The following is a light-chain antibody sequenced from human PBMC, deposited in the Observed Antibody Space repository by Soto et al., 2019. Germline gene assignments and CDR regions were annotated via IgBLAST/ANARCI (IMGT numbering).Light chain of an antibody. Sequence: DIQMTQSPSSLSASVGDRVTITCRTSQPISDYLNWYQQKPGKAPTLLIYTASNLQSGVPSRFSGSGSGTHFTLTISSLQPEDFATYYYQQHYNTPRTFGQGTKVEIK. CDR3: QQHYNTPRT. CDR1: QPISDY. CDR2: TAS. V-gene: IGKV1-39*01. J-gene: IGKJ1*01.